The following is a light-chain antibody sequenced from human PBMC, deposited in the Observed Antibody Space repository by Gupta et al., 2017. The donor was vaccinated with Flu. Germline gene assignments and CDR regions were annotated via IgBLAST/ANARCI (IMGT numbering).Light chain of an antibody. Sequence: QSVLTQPPSASGTPGQRVTISCSGSSSDIGSNTVTWYQQLPGTAPNLLIYSNNQRPSGVTDRFSSYTSGTYASPQTSGLQSEDEADDYWATSDHRRNGCVFGTGTKLTVI. CDR1: SSDIGSNT. V-gene: IGLV1-44*01. J-gene: IGLJ1*01. CDR3: ATSDHRRNGCV. CDR2: SNN.